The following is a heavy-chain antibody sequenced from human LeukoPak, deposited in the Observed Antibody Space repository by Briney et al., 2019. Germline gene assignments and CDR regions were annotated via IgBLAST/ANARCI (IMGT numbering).Heavy chain of an antibody. D-gene: IGHD2-15*01. CDR1: GGTFSSYA. CDR3: ARVMVAATHPDY. Sequence: ASVKVSCKASGGTFSSYAISWVRQAPGQGLEWMGGIIPLFGTANYAQKFQGRVTTTADEPTSTAYMELSSLRSEDTAVYYCARVMVAATHPDYWGQGTLVTVSS. J-gene: IGHJ4*02. V-gene: IGHV1-69*13. CDR2: IIPLFGTA.